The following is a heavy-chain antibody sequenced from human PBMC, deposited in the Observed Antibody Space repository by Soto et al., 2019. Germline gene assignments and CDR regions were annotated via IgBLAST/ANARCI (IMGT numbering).Heavy chain of an antibody. V-gene: IGHV4-30-4*01. J-gene: IGHJ4*02. Sequence: QVQLQESGPGLVKPSQTLSLTCTVSGGSISSGDYYWSWLRQPPGKVLGWIGYIYYSGSTYYNPSLKSRVTISVDTSNNQSSLKLSSVTAADSAVYYCARDPRYYYDSIGYHPCDSWGQGTLVTVSS. CDR1: GGSISSGDYY. CDR2: IYYSGST. D-gene: IGHD3-22*01. CDR3: ARDPRYYYDSIGYHPCDS.